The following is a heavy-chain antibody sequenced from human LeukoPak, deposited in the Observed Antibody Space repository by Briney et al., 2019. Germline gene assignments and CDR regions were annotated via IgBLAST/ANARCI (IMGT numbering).Heavy chain of an antibody. CDR2: ISYDGSNK. Sequence: GRSLRLSCAASGFTFSSYGMHWVRQAPGKGLEWVAVISYDGSNKYYADSVKGRFTISRDNAKNSLYLQMNSLRAEDTAVYYCARDGEMWGVGANWFDPWGQGTLVTVSS. V-gene: IGHV3-30*03. D-gene: IGHD1-26*01. CDR3: ARDGEMWGVGANWFDP. J-gene: IGHJ5*02. CDR1: GFTFSSYG.